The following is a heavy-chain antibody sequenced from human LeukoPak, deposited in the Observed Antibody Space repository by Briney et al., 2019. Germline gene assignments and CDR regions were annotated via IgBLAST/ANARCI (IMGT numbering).Heavy chain of an antibody. CDR1: GFSFSDYS. CDR3: ASGTIVGARGADN. CDR2: ISGNSFHI. D-gene: IGHD1-26*01. Sequence: PGGSLRLSCAASGFSFSDYSMTWVRQAPGKALEWVSSISGNSFHIFYADSVKGRFTISRDNAYKSLYLQLNSLRAEDTAVYYCASGTIVGARGADNWSQGTLVTVSS. V-gene: IGHV3-21*01. J-gene: IGHJ4*02.